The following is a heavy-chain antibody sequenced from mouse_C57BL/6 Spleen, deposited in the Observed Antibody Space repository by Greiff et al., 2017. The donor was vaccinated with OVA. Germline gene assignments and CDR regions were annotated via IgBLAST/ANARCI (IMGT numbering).Heavy chain of an antibody. D-gene: IGHD2-1*01. CDR1: GYTFTSYG. V-gene: IGHV1-81*01. CDR2: IYPRSGNT. J-gene: IGHJ4*01. Sequence: QVQLKQSGAELARPGASVKLSCKASGYTFTSYGISWVKQRTGQGLEWIGEIYPRSGNTYYNEKFKGKATLTADKSSSTAYMELRSLTSEDSAVYFCASGGGNYPHAMDYWGQGTSVTVSS. CDR3: ASGGGNYPHAMDY.